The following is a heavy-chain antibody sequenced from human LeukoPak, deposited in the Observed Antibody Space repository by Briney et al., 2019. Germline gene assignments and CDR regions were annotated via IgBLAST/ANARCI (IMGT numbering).Heavy chain of an antibody. CDR2: IIPILGIA. Sequence: GASVKVSCKASGGTFSSYAISWVRQAPGQGLEWMGRIIPILGIANYAQKFQGRVTITADKSTSTAYTELSSLRSEDTAVYYCASARYSSSWHMFDPWGQGTLVTVSS. J-gene: IGHJ5*02. V-gene: IGHV1-69*04. D-gene: IGHD6-13*01. CDR1: GGTFSSYA. CDR3: ASARYSSSWHMFDP.